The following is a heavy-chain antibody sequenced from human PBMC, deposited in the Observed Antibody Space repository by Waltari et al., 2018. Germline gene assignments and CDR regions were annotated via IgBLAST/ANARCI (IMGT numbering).Heavy chain of an antibody. Sequence: VQLVQSGAEVKKPGASVKVSCRVSGYTLTELSMTWVRQAPGKGLEWMGGFDPEDGETIYAQKCQGRVTMTEDTSTDTAYMELSSLRSEDTAVYYCATPKWLRFSYFDYWGQGTLVTVSS. D-gene: IGHD5-12*01. CDR2: FDPEDGET. CDR1: GYTLTELS. V-gene: IGHV1-24*01. J-gene: IGHJ4*02. CDR3: ATPKWLRFSYFDY.